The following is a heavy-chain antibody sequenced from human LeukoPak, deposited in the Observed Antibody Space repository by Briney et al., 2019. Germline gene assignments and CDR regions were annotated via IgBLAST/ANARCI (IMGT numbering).Heavy chain of an antibody. J-gene: IGHJ6*03. Sequence: GGSLRLSCAASGFTFSSYSMNWVRQAPGKGLEWVSSISSSSSYIYYADSVKGRFTISRDNAKNSLYLQTNSLRAEDTAVYYCARNIAAAGTVYYYYYYMDVWGKGTTVTVSS. CDR3: ARNIAAAGTVYYYYYYMDV. D-gene: IGHD6-13*01. CDR2: ISSSSSYI. CDR1: GFTFSSYS. V-gene: IGHV3-21*01.